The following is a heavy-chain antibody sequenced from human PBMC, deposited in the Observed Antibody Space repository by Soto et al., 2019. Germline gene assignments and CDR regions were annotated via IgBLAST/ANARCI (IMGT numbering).Heavy chain of an antibody. Sequence: SETLSLTCSVSGVTMSDGGYSWSWIRQSPGKGLEWLGYISHLASTYSNPSFKSRLSLSIDRTRNQFSLSLRSMTAADKAVYYCARGGGYDSFDCWGQGIQVTVSS. V-gene: IGHV4-30-2*06. D-gene: IGHD2-15*01. CDR3: ARGGGYDSFDC. CDR1: GVTMSDGGYS. J-gene: IGHJ4*02. CDR2: ISHLAST.